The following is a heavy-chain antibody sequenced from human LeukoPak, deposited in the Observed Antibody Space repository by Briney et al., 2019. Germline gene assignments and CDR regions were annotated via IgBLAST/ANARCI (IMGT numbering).Heavy chain of an antibody. CDR1: GGSISSYY. Sequence: PSETLSLTCTVSGGSISSYYWSWIRQPPGKGLEWIGYIYYSGSTNYNPSLKSRVTISVDTSKNQFSLKLSSVTAADTAVYYCARNDFWSGYYYYYYYGMDVWGQGTTVTVSS. D-gene: IGHD3-3*01. V-gene: IGHV4-59*01. CDR3: ARNDFWSGYYYYYYYGMDV. CDR2: IYYSGST. J-gene: IGHJ6*02.